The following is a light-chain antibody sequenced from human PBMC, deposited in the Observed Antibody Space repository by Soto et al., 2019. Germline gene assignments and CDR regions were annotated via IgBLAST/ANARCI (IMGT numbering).Light chain of an antibody. CDR2: DVT. CDR1: SSDVGGYKY. J-gene: IGLJ1*01. V-gene: IGLV2-14*01. Sequence: QSALTQPASVSGSPGQSITISCTGTSSDVGGYKYVSWYQLHPGTAPKLVIYDVTNRPSGVSNRFSGSKSGNTASLTISGLQAEDGADYFCSSYTSTSTLFGTGTKVTVL. CDR3: SSYTSTSTL.